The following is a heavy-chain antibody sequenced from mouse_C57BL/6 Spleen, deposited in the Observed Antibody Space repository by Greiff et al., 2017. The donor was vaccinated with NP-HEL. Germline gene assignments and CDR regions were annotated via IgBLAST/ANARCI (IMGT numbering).Heavy chain of an antibody. J-gene: IGHJ2*01. CDR3: TSYYYVSTLDY. CDR1: GFNFTDDY. Sequence: EVQLQQSGAELVRPGASVKLSCTASGFNFTDDYMHWVKQRPEQGLEWIGWIDPENGDTEYASKFQGKATITADTSSNTAYLQLSSLTSEDTAVYYCTSYYYVSTLDYWGQGTTLTVSS. V-gene: IGHV14-4*01. CDR2: IDPENGDT. D-gene: IGHD1-1*01.